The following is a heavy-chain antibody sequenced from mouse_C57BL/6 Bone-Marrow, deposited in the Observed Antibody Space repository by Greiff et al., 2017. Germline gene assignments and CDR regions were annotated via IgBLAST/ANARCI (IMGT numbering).Heavy chain of an antibody. D-gene: IGHD1-1*01. J-gene: IGHJ4*01. CDR1: GYTFTDYY. CDR3: ARGITTVVDYYAMDY. V-gene: IGHV1-19*01. CDR2: INPYNGGT. Sequence: EVQLQQSGPVLVKPGASVKMSCKASGYTFTDYYMNWVKQSHGKSLEWIGVINPYNGGTSYNQKFKGKATLTVDKSSSTAYMELNSLTSEDSAVYYCARGITTVVDYYAMDYWGQGTSVTVSS.